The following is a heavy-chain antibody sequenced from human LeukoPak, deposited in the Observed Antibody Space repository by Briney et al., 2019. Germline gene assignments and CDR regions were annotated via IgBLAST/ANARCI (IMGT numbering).Heavy chain of an antibody. D-gene: IGHD1-26*01. Sequence: PGGSLRLSCAASGFTFRSHGMHWVRQAPGKGLEWVAFIWYDGSNKYYTDSVKGRFTIPRDNSKNTLYLQMNSLRAEDTAVYYCAGDRATSYFDYWGQGTLVTVSS. V-gene: IGHV3-33*01. CDR1: GFTFRSHG. CDR3: AGDRATSYFDY. J-gene: IGHJ4*02. CDR2: IWYDGSNK.